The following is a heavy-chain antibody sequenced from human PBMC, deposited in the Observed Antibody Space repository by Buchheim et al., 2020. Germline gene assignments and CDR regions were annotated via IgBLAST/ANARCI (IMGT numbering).Heavy chain of an antibody. CDR2: INPSGGTT. Sequence: QVQLVQSGAEVKKPGASVKVSCKASGYTFTSYYMHWVRQAPGQGLEWMGIINPSGGTTNYAQKFQGRVTMTRDTSTSTVYMELSSLRSEDTAVYYCARDVEWYSSSWCYCGMDVWGQGTT. J-gene: IGHJ6*02. CDR3: ARDVEWYSSSWCYCGMDV. CDR1: GYTFTSYY. D-gene: IGHD6-13*01. V-gene: IGHV1-46*01.